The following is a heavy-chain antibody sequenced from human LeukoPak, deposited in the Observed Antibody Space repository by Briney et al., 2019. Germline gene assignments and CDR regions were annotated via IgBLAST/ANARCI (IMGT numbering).Heavy chain of an antibody. CDR3: ARHSGSGSESRPFDP. J-gene: IGHJ5*02. D-gene: IGHD3-10*01. CDR1: GGSVTSGGFY. Sequence: PLETLALTCSVSGGSVTSGGFYWGWLRQPPGKGQEWIATIYYTGSTYYNPSLKSRVTISIDTSKNQFSLRLTSVTATDTAVYHCARHSGSGSESRPFDPWGQGTLVTVSS. CDR2: IYYTGST. V-gene: IGHV4-39*01.